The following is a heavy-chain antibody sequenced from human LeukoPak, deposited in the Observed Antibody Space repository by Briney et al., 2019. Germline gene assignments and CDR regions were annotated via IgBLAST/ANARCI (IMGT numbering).Heavy chain of an antibody. V-gene: IGHV3-21*01. CDR2: ISSSSSYI. CDR3: ARARFAVTRGFDY. CDR1: GFTFSSYS. D-gene: IGHD4-23*01. Sequence: GGSLRLSCAASGFTFSSYSMNWVRQAPGKGLEWVSSISSSSSYIYYADSVKGRFTISRDNAKNSLYLQMDSLRAEDTAVYYCARARFAVTRGFDYWGQGTLVTVSS. J-gene: IGHJ4*02.